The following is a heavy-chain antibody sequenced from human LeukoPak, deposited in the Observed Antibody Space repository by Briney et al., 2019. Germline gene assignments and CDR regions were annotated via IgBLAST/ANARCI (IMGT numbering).Heavy chain of an antibody. CDR3: ARDPAAVSTNTYG. CDR1: GLDVSNHY. D-gene: IGHD6-13*01. CDR2: IYSGGST. V-gene: IGHV3-66*01. Sequence: EGSLRLSCAASGLDVSNHYMRWVRQAPGKGLEWVSLIYSGGSTYYTDSVKGRFTISRDGSKNMLYLQMNSLRVEDTAVYYCARDPAAVSTNTYGWGQGTLVTVS. J-gene: IGHJ4*02.